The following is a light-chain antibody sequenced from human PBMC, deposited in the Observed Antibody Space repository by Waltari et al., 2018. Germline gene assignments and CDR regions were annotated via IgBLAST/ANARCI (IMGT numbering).Light chain of an antibody. Sequence: HSALTQPASVSGSPGQSISISCAGTPRDIGAYDLFSWYQKYPGKAPKLIIYEVKNRPSDISPRFSASKSGDTASLTISGLQAEDEAEYYCASYVNSFALVFGGGTKVSVL. CDR2: EVK. CDR3: ASYVNSFALV. CDR1: PRDIGAYDL. V-gene: IGLV2-14*01. J-gene: IGLJ2*01.